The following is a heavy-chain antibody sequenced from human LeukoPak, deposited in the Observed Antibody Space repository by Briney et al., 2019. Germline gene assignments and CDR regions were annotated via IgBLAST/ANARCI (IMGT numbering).Heavy chain of an antibody. J-gene: IGHJ5*02. CDR1: GYTLTELS. CDR3: TTATVGAGRLDP. D-gene: IGHD1-26*01. V-gene: IGHV1-24*01. Sequence: ASVKVSCTVSGYTLTELSMHWVRQAPGKGLEWMGGFDPEDGETIHVQKFQSRVTMTDDTSTDTANMELSSLRSEATAVYYSTTATVGAGRLDPWGQGTLVTVSS. CDR2: FDPEDGET.